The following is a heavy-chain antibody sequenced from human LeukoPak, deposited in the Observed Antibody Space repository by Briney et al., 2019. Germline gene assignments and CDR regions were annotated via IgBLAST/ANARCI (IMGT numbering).Heavy chain of an antibody. D-gene: IGHD2-15*01. CDR3: AKAGAVVVVAAKYFDY. V-gene: IGHV3-23*01. CDR1: GFTFSSSA. J-gene: IGHJ4*02. CDR2: ISGGGGST. Sequence: GGALRLSCAASGFTFSSSAMSWVRQAPGKGLEWLSTISGGGGSTYYADSVKGRFTISRDNSKNTLYLHMKSLRAEDTAVYYCAKAGAVVVVAAKYFDYWGQGTLVTVSS.